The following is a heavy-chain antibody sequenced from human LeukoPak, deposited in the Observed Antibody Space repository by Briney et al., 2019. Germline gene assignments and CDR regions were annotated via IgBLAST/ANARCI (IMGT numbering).Heavy chain of an antibody. CDR2: IYTSGST. CDR1: GGSISSYY. CDR3: VISSSFYTYDY. J-gene: IGHJ4*02. Sequence: SETLSPTCTVSGGSISSYYWSWIRQPAGKGLEWIGRIYTSGSTNYNPSLKSRVTMSVDTFKNQFSLKLSSVTAADTAVYYCVISSSFYTYDYWGQGTLVTVSS. D-gene: IGHD3-22*01. V-gene: IGHV4-4*07.